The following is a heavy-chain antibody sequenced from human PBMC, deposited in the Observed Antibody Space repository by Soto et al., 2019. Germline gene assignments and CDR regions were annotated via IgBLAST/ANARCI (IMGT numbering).Heavy chain of an antibody. D-gene: IGHD1-7*01. CDR3: ARDSRRDGTTFDY. CDR2: IKKDGSEK. V-gene: IGHV3-7*03. CDR1: GFTFSSYW. J-gene: IGHJ4*02. Sequence: GGSLRLSCAASGFTFSSYWMSWVRQAPGKGLEWVANIKKDGSEKYYVDSVKGRFTISRDNAKNSLYLQMNSLRAEDTAVYYCARDSRRDGTTFDYWGQGTLVTVSS.